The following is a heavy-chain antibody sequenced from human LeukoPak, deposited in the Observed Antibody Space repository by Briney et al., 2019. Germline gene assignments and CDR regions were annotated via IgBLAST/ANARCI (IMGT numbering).Heavy chain of an antibody. CDR2: IRYDGSNK. CDR3: AKVGLGYCSGGSCYYFDY. Sequence: GGSLRLSCAASGFTFSSYGMHWVRQAPGKGLEWVAFIRYDGSNKYYADSVKGRFTISRDNSKNTLYPQMNSLRAEDTAVYYCAKVGLGYCSGGSCYYFDYWGQGTLVTVSS. V-gene: IGHV3-30*02. J-gene: IGHJ4*02. CDR1: GFTFSSYG. D-gene: IGHD2-15*01.